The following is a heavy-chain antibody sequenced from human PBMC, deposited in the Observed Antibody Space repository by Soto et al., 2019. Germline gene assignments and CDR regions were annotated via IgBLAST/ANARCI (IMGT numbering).Heavy chain of an antibody. V-gene: IGHV4-39*01. CDR1: GGYISSSSYY. CDR2: IYYSGST. J-gene: IGHJ5*02. CDR3: ARQDIVVVVAATWWFDP. Sequence: SETLSLTCTVSGGYISSSSYYWGWIRQPPGKGLEWIGSIYYSGSTYYNPSLKSRVTISVDTSKNQFSLKLSSVTAADTAVYYCARQDIVVVVAATWWFDPWGQGTLVTVSS. D-gene: IGHD2-15*01.